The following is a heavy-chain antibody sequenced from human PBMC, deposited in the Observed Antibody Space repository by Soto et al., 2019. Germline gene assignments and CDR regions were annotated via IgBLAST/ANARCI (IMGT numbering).Heavy chain of an antibody. Sequence: SETLSLTCTVSGGSISSDYWSWIRQPPGKGLEWIGYIYYSGSTNYNPSLKSRVTISVDTSRNQFSLKLSSVTAADTAVYYCAFQVMGYCSGGSCYSGGWFDPWGQGTLVTVSS. CDR1: GGSISSDY. D-gene: IGHD2-15*01. J-gene: IGHJ5*02. CDR3: AFQVMGYCSGGSCYSGGWFDP. CDR2: IYYSGST. V-gene: IGHV4-59*01.